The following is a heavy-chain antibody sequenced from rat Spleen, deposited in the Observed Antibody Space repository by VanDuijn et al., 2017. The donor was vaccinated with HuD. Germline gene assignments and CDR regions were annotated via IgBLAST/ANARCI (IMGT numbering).Heavy chain of an antibody. J-gene: IGHJ1*01. Sequence: QVQLKESGPGLVQPSQTLSLTCTVSGFSLTSNGVSWVRQPPGKGLEWIAAISSGGSTYYNSALKSRLSISRDTSKSQVFLKMNSLQTEDTAIYFCTRARSLWYFDFWGPGTMVTVSS. CDR3: TRARSLWYFDF. V-gene: IGHV2S12*01. CDR2: ISSGGST. CDR1: GFSLTSNG.